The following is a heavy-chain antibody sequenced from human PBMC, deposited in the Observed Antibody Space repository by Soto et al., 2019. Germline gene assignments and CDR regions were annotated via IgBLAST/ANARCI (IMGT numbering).Heavy chain of an antibody. CDR3: AIIAPSITIFGVASDAFDI. V-gene: IGHV1-18*01. CDR2: ISAYNGNT. D-gene: IGHD3-3*01. J-gene: IGHJ3*02. CDR1: GYTFASYG. Sequence: ASVKVSCKASGYTFASYGISWVRQAPGQGLEWMGWISAYNGNTNYAQKLQGRVTMTTDTSTSTAYMELRSLRSDDTAVYYCAIIAPSITIFGVASDAFDIWGQGTMVTVSS.